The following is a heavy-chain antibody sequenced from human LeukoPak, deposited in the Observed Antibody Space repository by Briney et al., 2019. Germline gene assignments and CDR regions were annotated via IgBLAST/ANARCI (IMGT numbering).Heavy chain of an antibody. J-gene: IGHJ2*01. CDR2: ISSSSSYI. CDR3: ARGGYTLCWYFDL. D-gene: IGHD6-13*01. Sequence: GGSLRLSCAASGFTFSSYSMNWVRQAPGKGLEWVSSISSSSSYIYYADSVKGRFTISRDNAKNSLYLQMNSLRAEDTAVYYCARGGYTLCWYFDLWGRGTLVTVSS. V-gene: IGHV3-21*01. CDR1: GFTFSSYS.